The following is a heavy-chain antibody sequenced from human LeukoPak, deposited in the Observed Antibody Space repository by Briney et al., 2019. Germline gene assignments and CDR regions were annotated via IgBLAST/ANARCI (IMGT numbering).Heavy chain of an antibody. J-gene: IGHJ4*02. Sequence: NPSETLSLTCTVSGYSISSGYYWGWIRQPPGKGLEWIGSIYHSGSTYYNPSLKSRVTISVDTSKNQFSLKLSSVTAADTAVYYCARETGRIHYYDRKYYFDYWGQGTLVTVSS. D-gene: IGHD3-22*01. CDR3: ARETGRIHYYDRKYYFDY. CDR2: IYHSGST. V-gene: IGHV4-38-2*02. CDR1: GYSISSGYY.